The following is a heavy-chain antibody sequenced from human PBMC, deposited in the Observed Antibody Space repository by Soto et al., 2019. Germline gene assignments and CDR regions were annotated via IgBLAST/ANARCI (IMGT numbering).Heavy chain of an antibody. CDR2: IYYSGST. CDR3: ARHIVPYASSCFDV. CDR1: GGSISSSSYY. D-gene: IGHD2-8*01. J-gene: IGHJ5*02. V-gene: IGHV4-39*01. Sequence: SETLPLTCTVSGGSISSSSYYWGWIRQPPGKGLEWIGSIYYSGSTYYNPSLKSRVTISINTSKNQMSLELTSVTAADTAVYYCARHIVPYASSCFDVWGPG.